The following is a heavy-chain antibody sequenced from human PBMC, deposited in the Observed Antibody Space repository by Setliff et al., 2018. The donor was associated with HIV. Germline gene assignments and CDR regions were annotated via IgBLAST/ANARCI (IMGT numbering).Heavy chain of an antibody. Sequence: GASVKVSCKASGGTFNNDAISWVRQAPGQGLEWMGGIVPVLGITNYAQKFQGRVTITADESTSTAYMELSSLRSEDTAVYYCARAEPYYYDSSGYYPYYFDYWGQGTLVTVSS. CDR1: GGTFNNDA. CDR3: ARAEPYYYDSSGYYPYYFDY. D-gene: IGHD3-22*01. CDR2: IVPVLGIT. J-gene: IGHJ4*02. V-gene: IGHV1-69*10.